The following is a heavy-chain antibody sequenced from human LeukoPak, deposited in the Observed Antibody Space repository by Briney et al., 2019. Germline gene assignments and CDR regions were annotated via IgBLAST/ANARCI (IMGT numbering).Heavy chain of an antibody. J-gene: IGHJ4*02. CDR3: ARYDSRGSASTRFDY. V-gene: IGHV4-38-2*01. CDR2: IYGTGST. Sequence: PSETLSLTCAVSGYSLGKNYYWGWIRQPPGKGVEWIGRIYGTGSTSYNPSLMNRVTMSVDTSKNHFSLKLTSVTAADTAVYYCARYDSRGSASTRFDYWGQGILVTISS. D-gene: IGHD3-16*01. CDR1: GYSLGKNYY.